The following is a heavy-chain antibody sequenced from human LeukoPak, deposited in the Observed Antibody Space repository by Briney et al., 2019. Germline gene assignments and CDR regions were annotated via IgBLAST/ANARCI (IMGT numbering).Heavy chain of an antibody. D-gene: IGHD3-3*01. CDR2: ISPYNGNT. CDR1: GYSFRSYG. CDR3: AWSSNWSDGLDV. V-gene: IGHV1-18*01. Sequence: VASVKVSCKASGYSFRSYGLSWVRQAPGQGLEWMGWISPYNGNTNYAQKFQGRVTMTTDTSTSTTYMELRSLRSEDTAVYYCAWSSNWSDGLDVWGQGTMVTVSS. J-gene: IGHJ3*01.